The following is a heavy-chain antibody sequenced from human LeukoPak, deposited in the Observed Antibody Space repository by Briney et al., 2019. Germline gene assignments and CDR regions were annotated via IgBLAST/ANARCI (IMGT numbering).Heavy chain of an antibody. CDR2: INPNSGGT. CDR1: GYTFTGYY. D-gene: IGHD1-26*01. V-gene: IGHV1-2*02. Sequence: ASVKVSCKASGYTFTGYYMHWVRQALGQGLEWMGWINPNSGGTNYAQKFQGRVTMTRDTSISTAYMELSRLRSDDTAVYYCARGFVVGATTFIDWGQGTLVTVSS. J-gene: IGHJ4*02. CDR3: ARGFVVGATTFID.